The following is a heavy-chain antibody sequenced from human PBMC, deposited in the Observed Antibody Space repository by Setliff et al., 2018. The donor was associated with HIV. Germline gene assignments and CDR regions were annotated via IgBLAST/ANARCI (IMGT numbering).Heavy chain of an antibody. CDR3: ARVHLTTNAVYGVVSNWFDP. CDR1: GFTFRRYW. V-gene: IGHV3-7*03. Sequence: GGSLRLSCAASGFTFRRYWMHWVRQAPGKGLEWVASIRPDGSRNYCVGSVKGRFTASRDNAKSTLYLQMNSLSAEDTAVYYCARVHLTTNAVYGVVSNWFDPWGQGALVTVSS. CDR2: IRPDGSRN. D-gene: IGHD3-3*01. J-gene: IGHJ5*02.